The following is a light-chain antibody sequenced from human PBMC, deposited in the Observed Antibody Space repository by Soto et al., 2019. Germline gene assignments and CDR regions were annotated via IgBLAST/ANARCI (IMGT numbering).Light chain of an antibody. CDR3: QQYNNWPPIT. J-gene: IGKJ5*01. Sequence: EIVQTQSPYTLAVLAGKVATLCCWPSQSVTSNLAWYQQKRGQAPRLLIYAASTRATGVPARFSGSGSGTEFTLTISSLQSEDFAVYYCQQYNNWPPITNGQGTRLEIK. V-gene: IGKV3D-15*01. CDR2: AAS. CDR1: QSVTSN.